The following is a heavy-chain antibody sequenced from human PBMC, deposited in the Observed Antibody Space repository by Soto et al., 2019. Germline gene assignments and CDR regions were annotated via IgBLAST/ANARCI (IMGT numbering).Heavy chain of an antibody. J-gene: IGHJ6*02. CDR2: INAGIGDT. V-gene: IGHV1-3*03. D-gene: IGHD1-7*01. CDR3: ARVPITGTTYNYYYGMDV. Sequence: ASVKVSCKASGYTFTSYAMHWVRQAPGQRLEWMGWINAGIGDTQYSQDFQGRVTMTRDTSTSTVYMELSSLRSEDTAVYYCARVPITGTTYNYYYGMDVWGQGTTVTVSS. CDR1: GYTFTSYA.